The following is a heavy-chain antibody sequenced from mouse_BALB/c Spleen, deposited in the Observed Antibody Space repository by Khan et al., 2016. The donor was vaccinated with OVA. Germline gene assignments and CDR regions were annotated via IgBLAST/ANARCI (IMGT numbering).Heavy chain of an antibody. CDR2: ISGDSSTV. CDR1: GFTFSTYG. D-gene: IGHD1-1*01. CDR3: ATSYFYGDYFDY. J-gene: IGHJ2*01. Sequence: EVELVESGGGLVQPGGSRKLSCAASGFTFSTYGMHWVRQAPEKGLEWVAYISGDSSTVYYADKVKGRFTIYRDNPKNTLFLQMTSLMSEDTARYYCATSYFYGDYFDYWGPGTTLTVSS. V-gene: IGHV5-17*02.